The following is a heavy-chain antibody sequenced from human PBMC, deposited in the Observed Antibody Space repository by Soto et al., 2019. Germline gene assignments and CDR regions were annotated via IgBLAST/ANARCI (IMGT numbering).Heavy chain of an antibody. CDR3: TRENGYSRAY. CDR2: IRSKAYGGTT. V-gene: IGHV3-49*03. Sequence: GGSLRLSCTASGFTFGDYAMSWFRQAPKKGLEWVGFIRSKAYGGTTEYAASVKGRFTISRDDSKSIAYLQMNSLKTEDTAVYYCTRENGYSRAYWGQGTLVTVSS. CDR1: GFTFGDYA. J-gene: IGHJ4*02. D-gene: IGHD6-13*01.